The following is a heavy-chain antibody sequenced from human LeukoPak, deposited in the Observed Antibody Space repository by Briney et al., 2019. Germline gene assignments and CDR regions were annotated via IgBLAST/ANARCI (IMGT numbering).Heavy chain of an antibody. CDR3: ARYHSSGLDY. Sequence: SETLSLTCPVSGGSISTYYWGWIRQPPGKGLEWIGYIYYTGSTHYTPSLKSRVTISVDTAKNQLSLQLSSVTAADTAVYYCARYHSSGLDYWGQGTLVTVSS. CDR2: IYYTGST. D-gene: IGHD3-22*01. CDR1: GGSISTYY. J-gene: IGHJ4*02. V-gene: IGHV4-59*08.